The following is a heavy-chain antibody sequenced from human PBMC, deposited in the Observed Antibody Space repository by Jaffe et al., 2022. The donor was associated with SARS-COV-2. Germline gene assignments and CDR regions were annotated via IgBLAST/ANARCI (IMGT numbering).Heavy chain of an antibody. D-gene: IGHD4-17*01. Sequence: EVQLVESGGGLVQPGRSLRLSCAASGFTFDDYAMHWVRQAPGKGLEWVSGISWNSGSIGYADSVKGRFTISRDNAKNSLYLQMNSLRAEDTALYYCAKGYYGDYGYSGAFDIWGQGTMVTVSS. CDR3: AKGYYGDYGYSGAFDI. CDR1: GFTFDDYA. CDR2: ISWNSGSI. V-gene: IGHV3-9*01. J-gene: IGHJ3*02.